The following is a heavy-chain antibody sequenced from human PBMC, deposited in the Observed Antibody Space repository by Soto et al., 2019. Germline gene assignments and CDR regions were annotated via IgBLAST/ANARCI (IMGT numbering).Heavy chain of an antibody. CDR1: GYTFSVHC. D-gene: IGHD6-19*01. CDR3: ARHGAAIWLGY. J-gene: IGHJ4*02. CDR2: IDPSDSYI. Sequence: GESLKISCNTSGYTFSVHCISWVRQVPGRGLQWMGNIDPSDSYINYNPAFRGHVTFSVDKSSSTAYLHWSSLGPSDTAIYYCARHGAAIWLGYWGQGTLVTVSS. V-gene: IGHV5-10-1*01.